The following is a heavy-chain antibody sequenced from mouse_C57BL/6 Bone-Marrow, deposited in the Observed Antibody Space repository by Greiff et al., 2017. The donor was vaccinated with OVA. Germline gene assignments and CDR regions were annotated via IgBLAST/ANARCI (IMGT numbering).Heavy chain of an antibody. CDR2: IHPNSGST. V-gene: IGHV1-64*01. CDR1: GYTFTSYW. Sequence: QVPLQQPGAELVKPGASVKLSCKASGYTFTSYWMHWVKQRPGQGLEWIGMIHPNSGSTNYNEKFKSKATLTVDKSSSTAYMQLSSLTSEDSAVYYCARWSITTGVRAMDYWGQGTSVTVSS. J-gene: IGHJ4*01. D-gene: IGHD1-1*01. CDR3: ARWSITTGVRAMDY.